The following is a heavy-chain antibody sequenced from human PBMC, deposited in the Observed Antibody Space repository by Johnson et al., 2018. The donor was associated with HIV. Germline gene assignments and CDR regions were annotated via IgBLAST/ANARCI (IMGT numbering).Heavy chain of an antibody. J-gene: IGHJ3*02. V-gene: IGHV3-11*04. D-gene: IGHD3-22*01. Sequence: QVQLVESGGGLVQPGGSLRLSCAASGFRISDYYMSWVRQAPGKGLEWVTFFRTSGSSIFYADSVKVRFAISRDDAENSLYLQMNSLRAEDTAVYYCASIPDTPWYYYDTSGYPFDIWGQGTMVTVSS. CDR1: GFRISDYY. CDR2: FRTSGSSI. CDR3: ASIPDTPWYYYDTSGYPFDI.